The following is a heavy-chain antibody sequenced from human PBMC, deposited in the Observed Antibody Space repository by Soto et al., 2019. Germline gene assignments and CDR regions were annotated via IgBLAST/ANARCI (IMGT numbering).Heavy chain of an antibody. Sequence: QVQLVQSGAEVKKPGSSVKVSCKASGGTFSSYAISWVRQAPGQGLEWMGGIIPIFGTANYAQKFQGRVTIAGXXSXSXXYMERSSLRSEDTAVYYCARGGGSTVTTNKWYFDLWGRGTLVTVSS. CDR3: ARGGGSTVTTNKWYFDL. D-gene: IGHD4-17*01. J-gene: IGHJ2*01. V-gene: IGHV1-69*12. CDR2: IIPIFGTA. CDR1: GGTFSSYA.